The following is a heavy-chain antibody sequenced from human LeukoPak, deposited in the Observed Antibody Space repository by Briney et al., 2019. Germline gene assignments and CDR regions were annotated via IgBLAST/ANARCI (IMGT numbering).Heavy chain of an antibody. CDR1: GGTFSSYA. J-gene: IGHJ6*02. CDR3: ARWFGDPYYYYYGMDV. Sequence: SVKVSCKASGGTFSSYAISWVRQAPGQGLEWMGRIIPILGLANYAQKFQGRVTITADKSTSTAYMELSSLRSEDTAVYYCARWFGDPYYYYYGMDVWGQGTTVTVSS. V-gene: IGHV1-69*04. D-gene: IGHD3-10*01. CDR2: IIPILGLA.